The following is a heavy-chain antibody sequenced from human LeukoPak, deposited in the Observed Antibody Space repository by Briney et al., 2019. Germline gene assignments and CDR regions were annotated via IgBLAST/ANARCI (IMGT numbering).Heavy chain of an antibody. J-gene: IGHJ4*02. CDR3: ARSYSSTSMDY. CDR1: EYTFTRYG. Sequence: ASVKVSCKAPEYTFTRYGISWVRQAPGQGLEWMGWISAYNGNTKYAQKLQGRVTMTTDTSTNTAYMELRSLRSDDTAVYYCARSYSSTSMDYWGQGTLVTVSS. CDR2: ISAYNGNT. V-gene: IGHV1-18*01. D-gene: IGHD6-6*01.